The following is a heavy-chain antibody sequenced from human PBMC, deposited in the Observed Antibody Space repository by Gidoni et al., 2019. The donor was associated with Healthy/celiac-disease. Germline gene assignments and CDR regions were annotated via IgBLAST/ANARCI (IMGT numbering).Heavy chain of an antibody. D-gene: IGHD3-3*01. Sequence: EVQLLESGGVLVQPRGYLRLSCAASGVTFSSDAMGWVRQAPGKGVGCVSASSGSGGSTYYADTVTGRFSISGDNSKNPLYLQMNSLRAEDTSVYYCAKSSTIFGVAHAFDIWGQGTMVTVSS. CDR1: GVTFSSDA. CDR2: SSGSGGST. J-gene: IGHJ3*02. V-gene: IGHV3-23*01. CDR3: AKSSTIFGVAHAFDI.